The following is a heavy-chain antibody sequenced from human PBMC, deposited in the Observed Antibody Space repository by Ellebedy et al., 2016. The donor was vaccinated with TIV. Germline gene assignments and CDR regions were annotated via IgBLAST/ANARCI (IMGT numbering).Heavy chain of an antibody. Sequence: PGGSLRLSCVASGFTFSNYWMHWVRQAPGKGLVWVSRINNDGSATSYAGSVEGRFTVSRDNAKNTLHLQMTSVRPEDTAVYYCAREFDGGSYCYNWFDPWGQGALVTVSS. D-gene: IGHD3-10*01. V-gene: IGHV3-74*03. CDR1: GFTFSNYW. J-gene: IGHJ5*02. CDR3: AREFDGGSYCYNWFDP. CDR2: INNDGSAT.